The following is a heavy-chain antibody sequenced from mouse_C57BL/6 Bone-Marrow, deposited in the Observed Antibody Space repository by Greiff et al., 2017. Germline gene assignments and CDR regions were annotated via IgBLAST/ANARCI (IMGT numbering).Heavy chain of an antibody. D-gene: IGHD1-1*01. CDR3: TRAPITTVVAGDY. CDR2: IDPETGGT. CDR1: GYTFTDYE. J-gene: IGHJ2*01. Sequence: SWAELVRPGASVTLSCKASGYTFTDYEMHWVKPTPVHGLEWIGAIDPETGGTASNQKFKGKAILTADKSSSTAYMELRSLTSEDSAVYYCTRAPITTVVAGDYWGQGTTLTVSS. V-gene: IGHV1-15*01.